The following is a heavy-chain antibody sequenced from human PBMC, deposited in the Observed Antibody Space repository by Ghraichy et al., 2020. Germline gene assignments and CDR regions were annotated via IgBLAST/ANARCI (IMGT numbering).Heavy chain of an antibody. J-gene: IGHJ3*02. D-gene: IGHD3-22*01. V-gene: IGHV3-21*01. CDR3: ASQTDSSGYYYVAFDI. CDR1: GFTFSSYS. Sequence: GGSLRLSCAASGFTFSSYSMNWVRQAPGKGLEWVSSISSSSSYIYYADSVKGRFTISRDNAKNSLYLQMNSLRAEDTAVYYCASQTDSSGYYYVAFDIWGQGTMVTVSS. CDR2: ISSSSSYI.